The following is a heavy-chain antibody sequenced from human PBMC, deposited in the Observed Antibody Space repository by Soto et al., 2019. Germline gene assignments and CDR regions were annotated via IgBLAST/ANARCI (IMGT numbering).Heavy chain of an antibody. CDR1: GGSINSYY. V-gene: IGHV4-4*07. D-gene: IGHD3-10*01. Sequence: PSETLSLTCTVSGGSINSYYWSWIRQPAGKGLEWIGRVYAAGSTDYNPSLKSRVIMSVDTSKNQFSLKLSSVTAADTAVYFCAREGGWFGELSQEYWCQGTLVTVST. CDR3: AREGGWFGELSQEY. J-gene: IGHJ4*02. CDR2: VYAAGST.